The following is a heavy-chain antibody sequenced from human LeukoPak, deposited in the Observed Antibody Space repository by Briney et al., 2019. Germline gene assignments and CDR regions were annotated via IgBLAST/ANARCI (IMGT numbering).Heavy chain of an antibody. D-gene: IGHD1-7*01. CDR2: INSDGSST. Sequence: GGSLRLSCAASGFTFSSYWMHWVRQAPGKGLVWVSRINSDGSSTSYADSVKGRFTISRDNAKNTLYLQMNSLRAEDTAVYYCARVKYNWNYFSDYWGQGTLVTVSS. CDR1: GFTFSSYW. V-gene: IGHV3-74*01. J-gene: IGHJ4*02. CDR3: ARVKYNWNYFSDY.